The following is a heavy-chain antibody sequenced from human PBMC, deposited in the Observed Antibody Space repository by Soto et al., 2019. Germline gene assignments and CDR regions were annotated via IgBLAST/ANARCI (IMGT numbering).Heavy chain of an antibody. CDR1: GFTFSSYG. CDR2: ISYDGSNK. J-gene: IGHJ6*02. V-gene: IGHV3-30*18. Sequence: QVQLVESGGGVVQPGRSLRLSCAASGFTFSSYGMHWVRQAPGKGLEWVAVISYDGSNKYYADSVKGRFTISRDNSKNTLYLQMNSLRAEDTAVYYCAKDRGTGIYYGMDVWGQGTTVTVSS. D-gene: IGHD1-1*01. CDR3: AKDRGTGIYYGMDV.